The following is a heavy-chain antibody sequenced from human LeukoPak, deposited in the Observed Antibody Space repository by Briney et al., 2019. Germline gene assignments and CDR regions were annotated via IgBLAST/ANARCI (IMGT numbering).Heavy chain of an antibody. J-gene: IGHJ4*02. CDR3: AKDLVRSWLIDFDY. D-gene: IGHD6-13*01. Sequence: PGGSLRLSCAASGFTFSSYAMSWVRQAPGRGLEWVSAISGSGGSTYYADSVKGRFTISRDNSKNTLYLQMNSLRAEDTAVYYCAKDLVRSWLIDFDYWGQGTLVTVSS. CDR1: GFTFSSYA. CDR2: ISGSGGST. V-gene: IGHV3-23*01.